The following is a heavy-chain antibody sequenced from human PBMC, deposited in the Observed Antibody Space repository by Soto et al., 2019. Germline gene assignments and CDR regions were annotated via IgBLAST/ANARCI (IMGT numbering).Heavy chain of an antibody. Sequence: SETLSLTCAVYGGSFSGYYWSWIRQPPGKGLEWIGEINHSGSTNYNPSLKSRVTISVDTSKNQFSLKLSSVTAADTAVYYCARDLRFLGLDPWGQGTLVTVSS. CDR2: INHSGST. J-gene: IGHJ5*02. CDR3: ARDLRFLGLDP. V-gene: IGHV4-34*01. D-gene: IGHD3-3*01. CDR1: GGSFSGYY.